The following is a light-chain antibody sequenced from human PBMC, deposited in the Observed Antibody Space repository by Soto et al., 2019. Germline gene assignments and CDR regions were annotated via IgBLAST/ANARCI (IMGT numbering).Light chain of an antibody. CDR2: DVT. CDR1: SSDVGAYDY. J-gene: IGLJ1*01. Sequence: QSALTQPPSVSGSPGQSVTISCTGTSSDVGAYDYVSWYQQHPGKAPKLMIYDVTKRPSGVPDRFSGSKSGNTASLTISRLQAEDEADYYCATWDDSLNALYVFGTGTKVTVL. CDR3: ATWDDSLNALYV. V-gene: IGLV2-11*01.